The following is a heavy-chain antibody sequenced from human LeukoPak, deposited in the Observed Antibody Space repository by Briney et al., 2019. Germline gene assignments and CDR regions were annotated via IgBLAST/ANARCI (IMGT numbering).Heavy chain of an antibody. CDR1: GGSISSYY. V-gene: IGHV4-59*01. CDR2: IYYSGST. J-gene: IGHJ2*01. CDR3: AITFAVAGFWYFDL. D-gene: IGHD6-19*01. Sequence: SETLSLTCTVSGGSISSYYWSWIRQPPGKGLEWIGYIYYSGSTNYNPSLKSRVTISVDTSKNQFSLKLSSVTAADTAVYYCAITFAVAGFWYFDLWGRGTLVTVSS.